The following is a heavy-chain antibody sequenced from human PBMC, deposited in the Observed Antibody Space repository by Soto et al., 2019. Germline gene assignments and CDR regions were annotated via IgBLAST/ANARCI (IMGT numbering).Heavy chain of an antibody. J-gene: IGHJ5*02. CDR3: AREITGTLNWFDP. V-gene: IGHV4-34*01. Sequence: SETLSLTCAVYGGSFSGYYWSWIRQPPGKGLEWIGEINHSGSTNYNPSLKSRVTISVDTSKNQFSLKLSSVTAADTAVYYCAREITGTLNWFDPWGQGTLVTVSS. CDR2: INHSGST. D-gene: IGHD1-20*01. CDR1: GGSFSGYY.